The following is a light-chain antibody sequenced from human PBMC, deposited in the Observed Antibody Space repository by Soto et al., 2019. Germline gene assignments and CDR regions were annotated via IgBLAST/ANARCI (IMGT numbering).Light chain of an antibody. J-gene: IGKJ1*01. CDR3: QQYGSSGT. CDR2: DAS. CDR1: QSISSW. Sequence: DIQMTQSPSTLSASVGDRVPITCRASQSISSWLAWYQQKQGKAPKLLIYDASTLEGGGPSRLSGSGSCTAFTLTISILEPEDFAVYYCQQYGSSGTFGQGPKVDIK. V-gene: IGKV1-5*01.